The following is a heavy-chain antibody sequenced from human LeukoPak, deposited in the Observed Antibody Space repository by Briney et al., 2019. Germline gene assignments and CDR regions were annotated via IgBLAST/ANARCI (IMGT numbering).Heavy chain of an antibody. D-gene: IGHD1-26*01. V-gene: IGHV4-59*01. CDR2: IYYSGST. CDR3: ARGRSNYYGMDV. J-gene: IGHJ6*02. CDR1: GGSISSYY. Sequence: SETLTLTCAVSGGSISSYYWSWIRQPPGKGLEWIGYIYYSGSTNYNPSLKSRVTISVDTSKNQFSLKLSSVTAADTAVYYCARGRSNYYGMDVWGQGTTVTVSS.